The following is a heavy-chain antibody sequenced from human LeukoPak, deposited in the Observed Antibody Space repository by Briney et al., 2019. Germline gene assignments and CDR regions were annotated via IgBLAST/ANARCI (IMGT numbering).Heavy chain of an antibody. CDR3: ARATAFQFMGTYIS. D-gene: IGHD1-7*01. CDR2: IKQDGSEK. J-gene: IGHJ5*02. Sequence: PGGSLRLSCAASGFTFSSYWMSWVRQAPGKGLEWVASIKQDGSEKYFVDSVKGRFTISRDNAKNTVYLQMNSLRAEDTGVYYCARATAFQFMGTYISWGLGVLVTVSS. V-gene: IGHV3-7*01. CDR1: GFTFSSYW.